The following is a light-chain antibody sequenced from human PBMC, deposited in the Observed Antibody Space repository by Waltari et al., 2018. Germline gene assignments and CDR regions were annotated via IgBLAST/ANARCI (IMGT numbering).Light chain of an antibody. CDR2: GAS. CDR3: RHYVRLPAT. V-gene: IGKV3-20*01. J-gene: IGKJ1*01. CDR1: QSVSKY. Sequence: EIVLTQSPGTLSLSPGEGATLSCRASQSVSKYLAWYQQKPGQAPRLLIYGASSRATGIPDRFSGSGSGTDFSLTISRLEPEDFAVYYCRHYVRLPATFGQGTKVEIK.